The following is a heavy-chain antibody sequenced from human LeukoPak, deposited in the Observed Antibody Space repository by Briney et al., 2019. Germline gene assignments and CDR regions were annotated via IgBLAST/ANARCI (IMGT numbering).Heavy chain of an antibody. CDR3: ARGLDGRAASYYYYYMDV. CDR1: GYTFTSYD. V-gene: IGHV1-8*01. D-gene: IGHD2-15*01. J-gene: IGHJ6*03. CDR2: MNPNSGNT. Sequence: ASVKVSCKASGYTFTSYDINWVRQATGQGLEWMGWMNPNSGNTGYAQKLQGRVTMTRNTSISTAYMELSSLRSEDTAVYYCARGLDGRAASYYYYYMDVWGKGTTVTVSS.